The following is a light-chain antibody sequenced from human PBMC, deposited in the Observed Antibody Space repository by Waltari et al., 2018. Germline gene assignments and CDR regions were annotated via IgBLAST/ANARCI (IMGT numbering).Light chain of an antibody. Sequence: QSVLTQPPSVSGAPGQRVTISCTWSSPNIGAGYDIHWYQQLPGAAPKPLIDANTNRPSGVPARFSGSKSATSASLAITGLQAEDEADYYCQSYDNSLSGRWVFGGGTKLTVL. CDR3: QSYDNSLSGRWV. V-gene: IGLV1-40*01. CDR1: SPNIGAGYD. J-gene: IGLJ3*02. CDR2: ANT.